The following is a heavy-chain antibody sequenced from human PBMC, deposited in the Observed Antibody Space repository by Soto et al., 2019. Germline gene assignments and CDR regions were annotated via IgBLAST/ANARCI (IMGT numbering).Heavy chain of an antibody. CDR1: GGSISSGGYS. D-gene: IGHD3-22*01. CDR3: ARVAEYREAYDTLHSGLYFDY. Sequence: QLQLQESGSGLVKPSQTLSLTCAVSGGSISSGGYSWSWIRQPPGKGLEWIGYIYHSGSTYYNPSLKSRVTISVDRSKNQFSLKLSSVTAADTAVYYCARVAEYREAYDTLHSGLYFDYWGQGTLVTVSS. J-gene: IGHJ4*02. V-gene: IGHV4-30-2*01. CDR2: IYHSGST.